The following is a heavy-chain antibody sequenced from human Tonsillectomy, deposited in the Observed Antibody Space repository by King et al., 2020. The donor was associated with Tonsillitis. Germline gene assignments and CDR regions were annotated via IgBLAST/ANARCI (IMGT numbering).Heavy chain of an antibody. CDR2: IIPIFGAA. V-gene: IGHV1-69*01. Sequence: VQLVESGAEVKKPGSSVKVSCKSSGGTFSSYAISWVRQAPGQGLEWMGGIIPIFGAANNAQKFQGRVTITADESTSTAYMELSSLRSEDTAVYYCAGDGADYYDSSNYSAFDIWGQGTMVTVSS. D-gene: IGHD3-22*01. J-gene: IGHJ3*02. CDR3: AGDGADYYDSSNYSAFDI. CDR1: GGTFSSYA.